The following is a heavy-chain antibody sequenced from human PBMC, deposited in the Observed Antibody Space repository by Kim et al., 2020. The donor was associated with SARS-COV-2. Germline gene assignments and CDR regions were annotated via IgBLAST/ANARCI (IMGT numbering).Heavy chain of an antibody. Sequence: GGSLRLSCAASGFNFNTYTMDWVRQAPGKGLEWVSSITVSSTHIYYADSVKGRFTISRDNARNSVYLQMNSLRVDDTAIYYCARGWFGQVGDYWGQGARVTVSS. CDR2: ITVSSTHI. CDR1: GFNFNTYT. J-gene: IGHJ4*02. CDR3: ARGWFGQVGDY. V-gene: IGHV3-21*01. D-gene: IGHD3-10*01.